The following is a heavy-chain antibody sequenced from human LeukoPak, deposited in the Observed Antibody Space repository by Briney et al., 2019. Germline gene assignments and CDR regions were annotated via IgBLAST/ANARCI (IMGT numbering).Heavy chain of an antibody. Sequence: VASVKVSCKASGGTFSSYAISWVRQAPGQGLEWMGGIIPIFGTANYAQKFQGRVTITTDESTSTAYMELSSLRSEDTAVYYCASGKQLVQGYFDYWGQGTLVTVSS. CDR2: IIPIFGTA. V-gene: IGHV1-69*05. CDR1: GGTFSSYA. D-gene: IGHD6-6*01. CDR3: ASGKQLVQGYFDY. J-gene: IGHJ4*02.